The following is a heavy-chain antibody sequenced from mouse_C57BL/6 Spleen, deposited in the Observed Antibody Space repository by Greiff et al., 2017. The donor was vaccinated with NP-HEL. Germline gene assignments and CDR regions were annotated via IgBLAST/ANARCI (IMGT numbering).Heavy chain of an antibody. V-gene: IGHV2-2*01. CDR1: GFSLTSYG. Sequence: QVQLKQSGPGLVQPSQSLSITCTVSGFSLTSYGVHWVRQSPGKGLEWLGVIWSGGSTDSNAAFISRLSISKDNSKSQVFFKMNSLQADDTAIYYCATNEFDYWGQGTTLTVSS. CDR2: IWSGGST. CDR3: ATNEFDY. J-gene: IGHJ2*01.